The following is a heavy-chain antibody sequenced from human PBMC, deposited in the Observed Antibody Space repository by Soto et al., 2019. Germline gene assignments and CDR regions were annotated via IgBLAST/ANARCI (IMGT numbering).Heavy chain of an antibody. Sequence: EVQLLESGGGLVQPGGSLRLSCAASEFTFSSYAMSWVRQAPGKGLEWVSAISGSGGSTYYADSVKGRVTTSRDTSKNTLSLQVNSLRAEATAVYYCARRSSGWYFDYWGQGTLVTVSS. CDR3: ARRSSGWYFDY. J-gene: IGHJ4*02. V-gene: IGHV3-23*01. CDR1: EFTFSSYA. D-gene: IGHD6-19*01. CDR2: ISGSGGST.